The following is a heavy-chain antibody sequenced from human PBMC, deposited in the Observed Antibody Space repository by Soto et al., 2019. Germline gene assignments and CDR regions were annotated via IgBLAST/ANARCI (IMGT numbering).Heavy chain of an antibody. CDR1: GGSFSGYY. J-gene: IGHJ4*02. V-gene: IGHV4-34*01. CDR2: INHSGST. Sequence: QVQLQQWGAGLLKPSETLSLTCAVYGGSFSGYYWSWIRQPPGKGLEWIGEINHSGSTNYNPSLKSRVTISVDTSKNQFSLKLSSATAADTAVYYCARTSRFNYWGQGTLVTVSS. D-gene: IGHD6-6*01. CDR3: ARTSRFNY.